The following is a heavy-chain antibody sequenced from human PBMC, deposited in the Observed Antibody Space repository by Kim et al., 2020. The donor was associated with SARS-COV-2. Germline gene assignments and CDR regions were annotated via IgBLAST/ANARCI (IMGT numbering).Heavy chain of an antibody. CDR3: ARDENRGYSYGRVYYYYGMDV. Sequence: ASVKVSCKASGYTFTSYGISWVRQAPGQGLEWMGWISAYNGNTNYAQKLQGRVTMTTDTSTSTAYMELRSLRSDDTAVYYCARDENRGYSYGRVYYYYGMDVWGQGTTVTVSS. D-gene: IGHD5-18*01. J-gene: IGHJ6*02. CDR1: GYTFTSYG. CDR2: ISAYNGNT. V-gene: IGHV1-18*01.